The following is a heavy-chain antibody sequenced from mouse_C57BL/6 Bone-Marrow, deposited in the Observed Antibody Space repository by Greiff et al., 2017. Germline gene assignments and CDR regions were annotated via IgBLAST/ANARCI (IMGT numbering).Heavy chain of an antibody. CDR3: ASPYYYGSSYNY. Sequence: QVHVKQSGAELARPGASVKLSCKASGYTFTSYGISWVKQRTGQGLEWIGEIYPRSGNTYYNEKFKGKATLTADKSSSTAYMELLSLTSEYSAVYFCASPYYYGSSYNYWGQGTTLTVSS. V-gene: IGHV1-81*01. D-gene: IGHD1-1*01. CDR2: IYPRSGNT. CDR1: GYTFTSYG. J-gene: IGHJ2*01.